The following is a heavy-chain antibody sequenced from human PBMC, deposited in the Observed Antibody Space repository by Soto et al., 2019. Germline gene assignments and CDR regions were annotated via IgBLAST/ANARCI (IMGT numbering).Heavy chain of an antibody. D-gene: IGHD2-2*01. J-gene: IGHJ5*02. Sequence: SEXLSLTCTVSGGSISSYYWSWIRQPPGKGLEWIGYIYHSGSTYYNPSLKSRVTISVDRSKNQFSLKLSSVTAADTAVYYCARVPDRWGQGTLVTVS. V-gene: IGHV4-59*12. CDR1: GGSISSYY. CDR2: IYHSGST. CDR3: ARVPDR.